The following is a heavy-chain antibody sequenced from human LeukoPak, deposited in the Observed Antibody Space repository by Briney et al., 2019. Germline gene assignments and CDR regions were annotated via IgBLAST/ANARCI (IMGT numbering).Heavy chain of an antibody. J-gene: IGHJ3*02. V-gene: IGHV3-30*02. D-gene: IGHD6-6*01. CDR2: IRYDGSNK. CDR1: GFTFSSYG. Sequence: SGGSLRLSCAASGFTFSSYGMHWVRQAPGKGLEWVAFIRYDGSNKYYADSVKGRFTISRDNSKNTLYLQMNSLRAEDTAVYYCAKPQGIAARPTDAFDIWGQGTMVTVSS. CDR3: AKPQGIAARPTDAFDI.